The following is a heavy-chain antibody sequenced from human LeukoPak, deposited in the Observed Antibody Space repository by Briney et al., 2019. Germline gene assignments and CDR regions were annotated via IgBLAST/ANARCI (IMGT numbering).Heavy chain of an antibody. Sequence: GGSLRLSCGASGFTFTDSWMSWVRQPPGKGLEWVVNIKPDGTEKYYVDSLKGRFTVSRDNAKNSLYLQMSSLRAEDTAVYYCARVRYGNYFDYWGQGTLVTVSS. CDR1: GFTFTDSW. J-gene: IGHJ4*02. D-gene: IGHD4-17*01. CDR2: IKPDGTEK. CDR3: ARVRYGNYFDY. V-gene: IGHV3-7*04.